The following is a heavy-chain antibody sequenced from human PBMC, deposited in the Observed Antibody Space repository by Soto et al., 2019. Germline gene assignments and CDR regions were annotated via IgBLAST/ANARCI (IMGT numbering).Heavy chain of an antibody. V-gene: IGHV3-30-3*01. CDR3: ARAGQQVAVFDY. CDR2: ISSDGSKT. J-gene: IGHJ4*02. Sequence: QVHLVESGGGVVQAGRSLRLSCAASGFSFSAYSMHWVRQAPGKGLEWVAVISSDGSKTYYAGSLKGRFTVSRDNSKNILYLQMNSLRAEETAVYYCARAGQQVAVFDYWGQGTEVPVSS. D-gene: IGHD6-13*01. CDR1: GFSFSAYS.